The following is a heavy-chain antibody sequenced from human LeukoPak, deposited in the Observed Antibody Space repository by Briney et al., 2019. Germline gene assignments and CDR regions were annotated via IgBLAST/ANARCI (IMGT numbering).Heavy chain of an antibody. D-gene: IGHD3-10*02. CDR1: GFTFSSYE. CDR2: ISSSGSTI. J-gene: IGHJ6*04. CDR3: AELGITMIGGV. Sequence: GGSLRLSCAASGFTFSSYEMNWVRQAPGKGLEWVSYISSSGSTIYYADSVKGRFTVSIDNAKNSLYLQMNSLRAEDTAVYYCAELGITMIGGVWAKGTTVTISS. V-gene: IGHV3-48*03.